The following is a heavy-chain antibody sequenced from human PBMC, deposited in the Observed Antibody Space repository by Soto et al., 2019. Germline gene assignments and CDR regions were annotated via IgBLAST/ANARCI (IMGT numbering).Heavy chain of an antibody. V-gene: IGHV3-33*01. CDR3: ARTHKSIAVGAFDI. J-gene: IGHJ3*02. CDR1: GFTFSNYG. CDR2: IWYDGSNE. D-gene: IGHD6-19*01. Sequence: QVQLVESGGGVVQPGRSLRLSCAASGFTFSNYGMHWVRQAPGKGLERVAVIWYDGSNEYYADSVKGRFTISRDSSKNTLYLQMNSLRAEDTAIYYCARTHKSIAVGAFDIWGQGTMVTVSS.